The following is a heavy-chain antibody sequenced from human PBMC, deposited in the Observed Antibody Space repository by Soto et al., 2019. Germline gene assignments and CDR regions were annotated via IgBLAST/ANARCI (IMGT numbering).Heavy chain of an antibody. CDR2: IYYSGST. CDR3: ARGVAYYYYYYMDV. Sequence: SETLSLTCTVSGGSISSYYWSWIRQPPGKGLEWIGYIYYSGSTNYNPSLKSRVTISVDTSKNQFSLKLSSVTAADTAVYYCARGVAYYYYYYMDVWGKGTTVTVSS. V-gene: IGHV4-59*08. D-gene: IGHD2-15*01. J-gene: IGHJ6*03. CDR1: GGSISSYY.